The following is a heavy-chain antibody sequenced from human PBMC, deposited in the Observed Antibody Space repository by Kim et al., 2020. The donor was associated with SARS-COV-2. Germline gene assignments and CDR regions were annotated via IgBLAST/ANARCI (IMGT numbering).Heavy chain of an antibody. J-gene: IGHJ6*03. CDR3: ARDRSVYSTISLSYYMDV. Sequence: SETLSLTCTVSGGSISSYYWSWIRQPPGKGLEWIGYIYYSGSTNYNPSLKSRVTISVDTSKNQFSLKLSSVTAADTAVYYCARDRSVYSTISLSYYMDVWGKGTTVTVSS. V-gene: IGHV4-59*01. CDR1: GGSISSYY. D-gene: IGHD3-9*01. CDR2: IYYSGST.